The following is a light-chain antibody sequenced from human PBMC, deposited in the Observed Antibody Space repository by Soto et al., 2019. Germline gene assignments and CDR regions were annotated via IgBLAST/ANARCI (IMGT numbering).Light chain of an antibody. CDR2: GAS. J-gene: IGKJ2*01. CDR1: QSVSSSY. Sequence: EIVLTQSPCTLSLSPGERATLSCRASQSVSSSYLAWYQQKPGQAPRLLIYGASSRATGIPDRFSGSGSGTDFTLTISKLEPEDLAVYYCQQYGSSPPYTLGQGTKLEIK. CDR3: QQYGSSPPYT. V-gene: IGKV3-20*01.